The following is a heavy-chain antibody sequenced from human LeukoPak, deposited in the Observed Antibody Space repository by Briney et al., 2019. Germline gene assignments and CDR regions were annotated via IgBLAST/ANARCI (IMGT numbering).Heavy chain of an antibody. CDR1: GGSISGYY. D-gene: IGHD5-18*01. CDR3: AREKRGYSYGSQPPSYFDY. V-gene: IGHV4-34*01. Sequence: SETLSLTCAVYGGSISGYYWSWIRQPPGKGLEWIGEINHSGSTNYNPSLKSRVTISVDTSKNQFSLKLSSVTAADTAVYYCAREKRGYSYGSQPPSYFDYWGQGTLVTVSS. CDR2: INHSGST. J-gene: IGHJ4*02.